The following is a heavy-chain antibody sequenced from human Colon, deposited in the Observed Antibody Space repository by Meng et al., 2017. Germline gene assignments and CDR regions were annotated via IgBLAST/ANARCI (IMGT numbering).Heavy chain of an antibody. V-gene: IGHV4-4*02. CDR2: IDHRGSA. D-gene: IGHD4-23*01. J-gene: IGHJ4*02. Sequence: RELGPGLVKPSETLSLACSVSGASVSVNSYWSWVRQPPGRGLEWIGQIDHRGSAYYRPSLNSRVTMSLDKSRNQFSLRLTSVTAADTAVYYCARHGGYYQDFWGQGTLVTVSS. CDR3: ARHGGYYQDF. CDR1: GASVSVNSY.